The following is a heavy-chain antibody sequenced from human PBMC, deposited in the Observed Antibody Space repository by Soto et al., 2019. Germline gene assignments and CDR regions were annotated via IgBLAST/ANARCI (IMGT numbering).Heavy chain of an antibody. CDR1: GFTFISYS. CDR2: ISSSSSYI. D-gene: IGHD7-27*01. V-gene: IGHV3-21*01. Sequence: GGSLRLSCAASGFTFISYSMNWVLQAPGKGLEWVSSISSSSSYIYYADSVKGRFTISRDNAKNSLYLQMNSLRAEDTAVYYCARVEEASGPYFDYWGQGTLVTVSS. CDR3: ARVEEASGPYFDY. J-gene: IGHJ4*02.